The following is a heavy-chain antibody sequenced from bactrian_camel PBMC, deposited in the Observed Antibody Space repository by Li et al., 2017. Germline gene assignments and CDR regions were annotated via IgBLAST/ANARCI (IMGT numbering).Heavy chain of an antibody. CDR2: INSGGRV. D-gene: IGHD6*01. Sequence: HVQLVESGGGSVQAGGSLRLSCAAGERIYSSDCIGWFRQVSGKEREEVGYINSGGRVTYANSVKGRFSISKDKATNTLYLEMNNLEPEDTGMYYCAADRRLWLCAVYGTSRASGRYLQVWGQGTQVTVS. CDR1: ERIYSSDC. V-gene: IGHV3S53*01. J-gene: IGHJ2*01. CDR3: AADRRLWLCAVYGTSRASGRYLQV.